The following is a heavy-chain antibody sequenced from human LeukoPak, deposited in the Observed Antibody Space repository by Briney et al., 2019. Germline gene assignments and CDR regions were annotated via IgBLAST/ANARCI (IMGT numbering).Heavy chain of an antibody. CDR2: MNPGSGNG. J-gene: IGHJ3*02. D-gene: IGHD5-12*01. CDR3: ARGDTTTDAFDM. V-gene: IGHV1-8*01. Sequence: ASVKVSCKASGYSFTRNDINWVRQAAGHGLEWMGWMNPGSGNGGYAQNFQGRVTMTRDTSVNTAYMELSSLRSDDTAVYYCARGDTTTDAFDMWGQGTLVTVSS. CDR1: GYSFTRND.